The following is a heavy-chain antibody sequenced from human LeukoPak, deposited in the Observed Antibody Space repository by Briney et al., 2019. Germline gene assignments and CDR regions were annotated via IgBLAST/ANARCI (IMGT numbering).Heavy chain of an antibody. Sequence: GGSLKLSCAASGFTFSGSAMHWVRQASGKGLEWVGRIRSKANSYATAYAASVKGRFTISRDDSKNTAYLQMNSLKTEDTAVYYCCSVLLVRGVIRDDYSGQGTLVTVCS. CDR3: CSVLLVRGVIRDDY. CDR2: IRSKANSYAT. J-gene: IGHJ4*02. CDR1: GFTFSGSA. V-gene: IGHV3-73*01. D-gene: IGHD3-10*01.